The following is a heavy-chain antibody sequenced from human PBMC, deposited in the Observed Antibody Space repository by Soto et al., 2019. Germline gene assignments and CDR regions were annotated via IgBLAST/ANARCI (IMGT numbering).Heavy chain of an antibody. V-gene: IGHV3-23*01. J-gene: IGHJ4*02. CDR1: GFTFSSYA. CDR2: ISGSGGST. Sequence: EVQLLESGGGLVQPGGSLRLSCAASGFTFSSYAMSWVRQAPGKGLEWVSVISGSGGSTYYADSVKGRFTISRDNSKNTLYLQMNSLRAEDTAVYYCAKGWWSQGCFDYWGQGTLVTVSS. CDR3: AKGWWSQGCFDY. D-gene: IGHD2-15*01.